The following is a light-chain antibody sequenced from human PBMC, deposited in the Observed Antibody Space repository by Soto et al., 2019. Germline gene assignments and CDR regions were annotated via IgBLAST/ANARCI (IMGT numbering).Light chain of an antibody. CDR3: HQRQSWPRR. CDR1: QAVNTR. V-gene: IGKV3-11*01. J-gene: IGKJ1*01. CDR2: LAA. Sequence: EIVLKQSPATLYSFPCDRVTLSCRASQAVNTRLAWYQHRPGQAPILLIYLAANRAARVPARSSGSGSGPDFTLTISDVETEEFAVYYCHQRQSWPRRFGQGTKVDI.